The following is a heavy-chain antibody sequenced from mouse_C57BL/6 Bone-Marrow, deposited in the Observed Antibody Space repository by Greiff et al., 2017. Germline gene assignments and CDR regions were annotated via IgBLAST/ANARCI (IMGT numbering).Heavy chain of an antibody. D-gene: IGHD3-3*01. V-gene: IGHV1-82*01. CDR1: GYAFSSSW. CDR2: IYPGDGDT. CDR3: ARLGRGFAY. J-gene: IGHJ3*01. Sequence: VQLVESGPELVKPGASVKISCKASGYAFSSSWMNWVKQRPGKGLEWIGRIYPGDGDTNYNGKFKGKATLTADKSSSTAYMQLSSLTSEDSAVYFCARLGRGFAYWGQGTLVTVSA.